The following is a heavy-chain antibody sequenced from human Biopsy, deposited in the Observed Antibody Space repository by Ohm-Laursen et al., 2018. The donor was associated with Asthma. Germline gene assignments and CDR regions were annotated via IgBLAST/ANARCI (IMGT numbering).Heavy chain of an antibody. V-gene: IGHV3-33*01. Sequence: SLRLSCTASGFRFSDYGVSWVRQAPGKGLEWVASISSGAGSRDYGDSVKGRFTISRDNSKDTVYLQMNSLREEDTAVYYCVRDGTDDAFDIWGQGTVVSVSS. CDR1: GFRFSDYG. CDR2: ISSGAGSR. D-gene: IGHD1-1*01. J-gene: IGHJ3*02. CDR3: VRDGTDDAFDI.